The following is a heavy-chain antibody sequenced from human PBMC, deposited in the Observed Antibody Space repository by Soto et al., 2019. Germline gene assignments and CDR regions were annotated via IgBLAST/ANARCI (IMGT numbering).Heavy chain of an antibody. D-gene: IGHD2-15*01. J-gene: IGHJ6*02. V-gene: IGHV3-7*01. Sequence: GGSLRLSCAASGFTFSSYWMTWVRQAPGKGLEWVANIKQEGSEKYYVDSVKGRFTISRDNAKNSLYLQMNSLRAEDTAVYYCARDGEYCSGGSCPGYYGMDVWGQGTTVTVSS. CDR1: GFTFSSYW. CDR3: ARDGEYCSGGSCPGYYGMDV. CDR2: IKQEGSEK.